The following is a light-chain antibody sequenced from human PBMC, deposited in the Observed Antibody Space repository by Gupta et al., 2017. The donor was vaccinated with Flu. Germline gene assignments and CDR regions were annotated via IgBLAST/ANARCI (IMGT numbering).Light chain of an antibody. Sequence: PATLSVSPGERATLSCRASQSISSNLAWYQQKPGQAPRLLMYGASTRAAGLPARFSGSGSGTGFTLTISSLQSEDFALYYCQQDDYWPYTFGQGTKLEIK. J-gene: IGKJ2*01. V-gene: IGKV3-15*01. CDR1: QSISSN. CDR2: GAS. CDR3: QQDDYWPYT.